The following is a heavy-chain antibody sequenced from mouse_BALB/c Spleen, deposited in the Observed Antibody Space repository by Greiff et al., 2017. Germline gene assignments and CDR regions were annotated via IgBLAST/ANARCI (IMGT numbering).Heavy chain of an antibody. CDR1: GFTFSSYA. CDR2: ISSGGST. J-gene: IGHJ2*01. Sequence: EVHLVESGGGLVKPGGSLKLSCAASGFTFSSYAMSWVRQTPEKRLEWVASISSGGSTYYPDSVKGRFTISRDNARNILYLQMSSLRSEDTAMYYCARGRGGYFDYWGQGTTLTVSS. V-gene: IGHV5-6-5*01. CDR3: ARGRGGYFDY.